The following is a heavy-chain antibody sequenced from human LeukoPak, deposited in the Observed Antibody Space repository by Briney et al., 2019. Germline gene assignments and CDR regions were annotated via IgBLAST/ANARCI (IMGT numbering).Heavy chain of an antibody. CDR3: ARGSRGRSLDWFDP. D-gene: IGHD3-10*01. CDR1: GFIFSNYA. J-gene: IGHJ5*02. V-gene: IGHV3-64*01. CDR2: ISSNGGST. Sequence: GGSLRLSCAASGFIFSNYAMHWVRQAPGKGLEYVSVISSNGGSTYYANSVKGRFTISRDNSKNTLYLQMGSLRVEGMAVYYRARGSRGRSLDWFDPWGRGTLVTVSS.